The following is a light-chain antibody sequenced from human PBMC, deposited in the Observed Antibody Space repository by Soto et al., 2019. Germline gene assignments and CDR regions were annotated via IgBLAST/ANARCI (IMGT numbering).Light chain of an antibody. CDR2: DVS. J-gene: IGLJ3*02. Sequence: QSALTQPASVSGSPGQSITISCTGTNSDVGGYNFVSWYQQHPGKAPKLMIFDVSNRSSGVSNRFSGSKSGNTASLTISGLQAEDEADYYCSSYTTSSTRVFGGGTKLTVL. CDR1: NSDVGGYNF. CDR3: SSYTTSSTRV. V-gene: IGLV2-14*01.